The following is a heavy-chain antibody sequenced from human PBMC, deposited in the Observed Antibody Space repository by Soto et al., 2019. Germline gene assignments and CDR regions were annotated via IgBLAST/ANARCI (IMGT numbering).Heavy chain of an antibody. CDR1: GGPFSGYY. J-gene: IGHJ6*02. Sequence: SETLSLTCGGYGGPFSGYYWSWIRQPPGKGLEWIGEINHSGSTNYNPSLKSRVTISVDTSMDQFSLKLSSVTAADTAVYYCARGNGMAVWGQGTTVPVSS. D-gene: IGHD2-8*01. V-gene: IGHV4-34*01. CDR2: INHSGST. CDR3: ARGNGMAV.